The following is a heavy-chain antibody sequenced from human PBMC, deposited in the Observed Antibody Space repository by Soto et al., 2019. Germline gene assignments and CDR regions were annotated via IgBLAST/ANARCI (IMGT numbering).Heavy chain of an antibody. V-gene: IGHV4-59*01. Sequence: QAQLRESGPGRVKPSETLSLTCTVSGDSITGSYWSWIRQPPAKTLEWIGYVYHSGTTTYNPSPKGRVSISVDSSENQFYLGLTSVIAADTAVYDCARDMPYGVGSIAGCDYWGQAILGIVAA. CDR1: GDSITGSY. CDR2: VYHSGTT. J-gene: IGHJ4*02. D-gene: IGHD1-26*01. CDR3: ARDMPYGVGSIAGCDY.